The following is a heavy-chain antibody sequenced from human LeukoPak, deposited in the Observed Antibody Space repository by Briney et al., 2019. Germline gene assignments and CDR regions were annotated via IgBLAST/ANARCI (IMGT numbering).Heavy chain of an antibody. CDR2: IYYSGST. D-gene: IGHD3-10*01. CDR3: ARGYGSGNYYNP. CDR1: GGSISSYY. V-gene: IGHV4-59*01. Sequence: PSETLSLTCTVSGGSISSYYWSWIRQPPGKGLEWVGYIYYSGSTNYNPSLKSRVTISVDTSKNQFSLKLSSVTAADTAVYYCARGYGSGNYYNPWGQGTLVTVSS. J-gene: IGHJ5*02.